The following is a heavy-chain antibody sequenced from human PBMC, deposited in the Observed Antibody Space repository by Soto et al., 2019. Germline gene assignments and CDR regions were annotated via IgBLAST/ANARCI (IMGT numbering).Heavy chain of an antibody. CDR3: ARRPAAGGLDV. D-gene: IGHD6-25*01. Sequence: EVQLVESGGGLVQPGGSLRLSCAASGFTFSDHYMDWVRQAPGKGLEWVGRIRKRGNGYTTEYAASVKGRFMISRXDTKNFLYLRMNSLKTEDTAVYYCARRPAAGGLDVWGQGTTVTVSS. CDR1: GFTFSDHY. CDR2: IRKRGNGYTT. J-gene: IGHJ6*02. V-gene: IGHV3-72*01.